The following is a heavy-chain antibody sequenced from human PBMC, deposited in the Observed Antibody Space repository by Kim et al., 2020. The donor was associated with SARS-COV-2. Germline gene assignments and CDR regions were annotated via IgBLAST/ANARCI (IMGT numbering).Heavy chain of an antibody. J-gene: IGHJ4*02. CDR1: GGSINSYY. CDR2: IHYSGSSIFYSGTT. D-gene: IGHD2-2*01. V-gene: IGHV4-59*01. CDR3: ARGGGYCSSTSCELDS. Sequence: SETLSLTCSVSGGSINSYYWSWIRQPPGKGLEWIGYIHYSGSSIFYSGTTDYNPSLNSRVTISIDTSKNQFSLKMTSVTAADTAVYYCARGGGYCSSTSCELDSWGQGILVTVSS.